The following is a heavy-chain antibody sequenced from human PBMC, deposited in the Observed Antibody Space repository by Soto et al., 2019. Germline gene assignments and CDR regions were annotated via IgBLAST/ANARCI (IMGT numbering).Heavy chain of an antibody. CDR2: IIPIFGTA. Sequence: SVKVSCKASGGTFSSYAISWVRQAPGQGLEWMGGIIPIFGTANYAQKFQGRVTITADESTSTAYMELSSLRSEDTAVYYCARGPSFMVRGASYYYYGMDVWGQGTTVTVSS. CDR3: ARGPSFMVRGASYYYYGMDV. CDR1: GGTFSSYA. J-gene: IGHJ6*02. V-gene: IGHV1-69*13. D-gene: IGHD3-10*01.